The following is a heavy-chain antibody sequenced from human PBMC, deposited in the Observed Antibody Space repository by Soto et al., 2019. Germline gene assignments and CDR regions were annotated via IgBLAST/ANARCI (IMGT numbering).Heavy chain of an antibody. J-gene: IGHJ3*02. Sequence: QVQLVESGGGVVQPGRSLRLSCAASGFTFSSYVMHWVRQAPGKGLEWVAVVSFDGSNKYYADSVKGRFTVSRDNSKNTLYLQMNSLRPEDTAVYYCARPRLDQWPSGVFGIWGQGTMVTVSS. CDR2: VSFDGSNK. CDR3: ARPRLDQWPSGVFGI. V-gene: IGHV3-30-3*01. CDR1: GFTFSSYV. D-gene: IGHD6-19*01.